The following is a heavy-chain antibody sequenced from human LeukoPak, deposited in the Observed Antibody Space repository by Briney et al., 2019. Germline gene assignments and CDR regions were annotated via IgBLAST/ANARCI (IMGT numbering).Heavy chain of an antibody. D-gene: IGHD1-26*01. Sequence: PETLSLTCTVSGGSISSYYWSWIRQPPGKGLEWIGEINHSGSTNYNPSLKSRVTISVDTSKNQFSLKLSSVTAADTAVYYCARSSGSYSPFGAFDIWGQGTMVTVSS. CDR1: GGSISSYY. CDR3: ARSSGSYSPFGAFDI. V-gene: IGHV4-34*01. J-gene: IGHJ3*02. CDR2: INHSGST.